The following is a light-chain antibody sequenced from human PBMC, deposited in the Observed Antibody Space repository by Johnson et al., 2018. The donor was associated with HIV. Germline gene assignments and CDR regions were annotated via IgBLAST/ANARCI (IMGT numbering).Light chain of an antibody. V-gene: IGLV1-51*01. J-gene: IGLJ1*01. CDR2: DNN. Sequence: QSVLTQPPSVSAAPGQKVTISCSGSNSNIGNNYVSWYQQLPGTAPKLLIYDNNKRPSGIPDRFSGSKSGTSATLGITGLQTGDEADYYCGTWDSSLSAVYVFVTGTKVTVL. CDR3: GTWDSSLSAVYV. CDR1: NSNIGNNY.